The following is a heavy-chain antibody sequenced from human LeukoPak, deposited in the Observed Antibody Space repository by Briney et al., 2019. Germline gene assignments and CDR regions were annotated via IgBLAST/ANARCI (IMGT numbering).Heavy chain of an antibody. CDR1: GGSISSGSYY. V-gene: IGHV4-61*02. D-gene: IGHD2-2*01. Sequence: SQTLSLTCTVSGGSISSGSYYWSWIRQPAGKGLEWIGRIYTSGSTNYNPSLKSRVTISVDTSKNQFSLKLSSVTAADTAVYYCAIAVGYCSSTSCYSVDYWGQGTLVTVSS. J-gene: IGHJ4*02. CDR3: AIAVGYCSSTSCYSVDY. CDR2: IYTSGST.